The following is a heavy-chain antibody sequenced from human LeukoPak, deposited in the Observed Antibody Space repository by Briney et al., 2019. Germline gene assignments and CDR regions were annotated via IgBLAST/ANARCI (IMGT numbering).Heavy chain of an antibody. D-gene: IGHD6-19*01. CDR3: ARRISGWSYYYYYGMDV. CDR2: ISAYNGNT. Sequence: ASVKVSCKASGYTFTSYGISWVRQAPGQGLEWMRWISAYNGNTNYAQKLQGRVTMTTDTSTSTAYMELRSLRSDDTAVYYCARRISGWSYYYYYGMDVWGQGTTVTVSS. CDR1: GYTFTSYG. V-gene: IGHV1-18*01. J-gene: IGHJ6*02.